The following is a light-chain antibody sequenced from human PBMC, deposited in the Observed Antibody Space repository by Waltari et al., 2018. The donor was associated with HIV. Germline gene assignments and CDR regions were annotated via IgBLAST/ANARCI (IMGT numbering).Light chain of an antibody. CDR2: NTT. Sequence: QTVVTQEPSVSVSPGATVPLTSGLSSGSVATTYYPSWYQRTPGQAPRTLIYNTTARSSGVPDRLSGSILGNKAALNISGAQADDECDYYCVLYRGSGISVFGGGTKLTVL. CDR1: SGSVATTYY. V-gene: IGLV8-61*01. J-gene: IGLJ2*01. CDR3: VLYRGSGISV.